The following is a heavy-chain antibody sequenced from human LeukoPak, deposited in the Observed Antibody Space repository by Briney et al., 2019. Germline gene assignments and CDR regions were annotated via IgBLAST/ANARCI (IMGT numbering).Heavy chain of an antibody. Sequence: PGGSLRLSCAAPGFTFSNYWMDWVRQAPGKGLVWVSRINTDGSRTTYAESVKGRFLISRDNAKNTLYLQMNRRRADGTTVYFCARGLGGSWPFDCWGQGPLVTVSS. D-gene: IGHD1-26*01. CDR1: GFTFSNYW. J-gene: IGHJ4*02. CDR3: ARGLGGSWPFDC. V-gene: IGHV3-74*01. CDR2: INTDGSRT.